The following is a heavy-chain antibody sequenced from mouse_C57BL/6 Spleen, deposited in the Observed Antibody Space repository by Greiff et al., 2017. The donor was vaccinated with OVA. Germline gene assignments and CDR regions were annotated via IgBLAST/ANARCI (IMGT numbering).Heavy chain of an antibody. V-gene: IGHV5-4*01. D-gene: IGHD3-2*02. CDR3: ARGGAAQARGAMDY. J-gene: IGHJ4*01. CDR2: ISDGGSYT. CDR1: GFTFSSYA. Sequence: EVQRVESGGGLVKPGGSLKLSCAASGFTFSSYAMSWVRQTPEKRLGWVATISDGGSYTYYPDNVKGRFPISRDNAKNNLYLQMSHLKSEDTAMYYCARGGAAQARGAMDYWGQGTSVTVSS.